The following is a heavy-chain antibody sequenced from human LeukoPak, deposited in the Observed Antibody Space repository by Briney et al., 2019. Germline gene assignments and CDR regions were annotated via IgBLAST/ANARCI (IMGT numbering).Heavy chain of an antibody. CDR3: ASRYSGGYSEFDY. V-gene: IGHV4-30-4*01. CDR2: IYYSGST. Sequence: PSQTLSLTCTVSGGSISSDNYYWSWIRQPPGKGLEWIGYIYYSGSTYYNPSLKSRVTISVDTSKNQFSLKLTSVTAADTAVYYCASRYSGGYSEFDYWGQGTLVTVSS. CDR1: GGSISSDNYY. D-gene: IGHD1-26*01. J-gene: IGHJ4*02.